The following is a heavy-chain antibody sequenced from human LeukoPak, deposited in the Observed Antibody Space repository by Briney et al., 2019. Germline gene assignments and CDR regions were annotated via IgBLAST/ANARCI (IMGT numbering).Heavy chain of an antibody. CDR1: GFPFGIFA. CDR2: TRSGVAGT. Sequence: GGSLRLSCVVSGFPFGIFAMSWVRQAPGRGLGWVSATRSGVAGTYYADSVKGLFTISRDNAKNSLYLQMNNLRAEDTAVYYCARDNYGEFDYWGQGTLVTVSS. D-gene: IGHD4-17*01. CDR3: ARDNYGEFDY. V-gene: IGHV3-23*01. J-gene: IGHJ4*02.